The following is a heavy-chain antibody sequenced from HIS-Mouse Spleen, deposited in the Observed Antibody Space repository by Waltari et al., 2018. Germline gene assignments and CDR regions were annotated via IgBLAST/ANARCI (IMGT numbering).Heavy chain of an antibody. V-gene: IGHV1-18*01. CDR1: GYTFTSYG. J-gene: IGHJ5*02. CDR2: ISAYNGNT. Sequence: QVQLVQSGAEVTKPGAAVKVSCKASGYTFTSYGIIWVRQAPGQGLEWMGWISAYNGNTNYAQKLQGRVTMTTDTSTSTAYMELRSLRSDDTAVYYCARYCSSTSCYADNWFDPWGQGTLVTVSS. D-gene: IGHD2-2*01. CDR3: ARYCSSTSCYADNWFDP.